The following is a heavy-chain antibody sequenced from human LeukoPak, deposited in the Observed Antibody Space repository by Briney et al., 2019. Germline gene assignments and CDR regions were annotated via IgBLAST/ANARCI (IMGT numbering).Heavy chain of an antibody. Sequence: PGGSLRLSCAASGFTFSSYGMHWVRQAPGKGLEWVAVIWYDGSDKYYADSVKGRFTISRDNSKNTLYLQMNSLRAEDSAVYYCARGLVVIPEGPDYWGQGTSVTVSS. CDR2: IWYDGSDK. CDR3: ARGLVVIPEGPDY. CDR1: GFTFSSYG. V-gene: IGHV3-33*01. J-gene: IGHJ4*02. D-gene: IGHD2-21*01.